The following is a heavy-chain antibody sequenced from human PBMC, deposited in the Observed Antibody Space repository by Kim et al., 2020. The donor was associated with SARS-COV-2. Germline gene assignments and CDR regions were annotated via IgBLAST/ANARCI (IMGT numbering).Heavy chain of an antibody. CDR3: ARLPYYYGSGSYFDY. J-gene: IGHJ4*02. D-gene: IGHD3-10*01. CDR1: GYSFTSYW. Sequence: GESLKISCKGSGYSFTSYWIGWVRLMPGKGLEWMGIIYPGDSDTRYSPSFQGQVTISADKSISTAYLQWSSLKASDTAMYYCARLPYYYGSGSYFDYWGQGTLVTVSS. CDR2: IYPGDSDT. V-gene: IGHV5-51*01.